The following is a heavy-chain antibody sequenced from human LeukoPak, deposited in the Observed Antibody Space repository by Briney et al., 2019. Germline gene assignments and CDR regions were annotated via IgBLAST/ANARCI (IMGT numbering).Heavy chain of an antibody. CDR3: ARRQYYYDSSLHY. CDR1: GGSLSDYY. D-gene: IGHD3-22*01. V-gene: IGHV4-34*01. CDR2: FSHRGRT. Sequence: SETLSLTCAVYGGSLSDYYWSWIRQSPGKGLEWIGEFSHRGRTYYNLSLKSRVTISIDTSKNQFSLKVNSVSAADTAVYYCARRQYYYDSSLHYWGQGTLVTVSS. J-gene: IGHJ4*02.